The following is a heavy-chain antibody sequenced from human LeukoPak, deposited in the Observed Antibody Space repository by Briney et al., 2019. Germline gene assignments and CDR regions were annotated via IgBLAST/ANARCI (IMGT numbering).Heavy chain of an antibody. Sequence: GGSLRLSCAASGFTFSSYSMNWARQAPGKGLEWVSYISSSSSTIYYADSVKGRFTISRDNAKNSLYLQMNSLRAEDTAVYYCARDYSGYPPDYWGQGTLVTVSS. D-gene: IGHD5-12*01. CDR2: ISSSSSTI. V-gene: IGHV3-48*04. CDR3: ARDYSGYPPDY. J-gene: IGHJ4*02. CDR1: GFTFSSYS.